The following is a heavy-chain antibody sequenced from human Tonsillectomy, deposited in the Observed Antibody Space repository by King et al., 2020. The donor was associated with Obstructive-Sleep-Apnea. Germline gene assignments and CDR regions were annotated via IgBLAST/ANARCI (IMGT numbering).Heavy chain of an antibody. Sequence: QLVQSGGGVVQPGRSLRLSCAASGFTFSHYGMHWVRQAPGKGLEWVAVIWYDGSNKYYADSVKGRFTMSRDNSKNTVYLQMNSLRAEDTAVYYCAKDVSSGYLLPGYGMDVWGQGTTVIVSS. D-gene: IGHD3-22*01. CDR1: GFTFSHYG. J-gene: IGHJ6*02. V-gene: IGHV3-33*06. CDR3: AKDVSSGYLLPGYGMDV. CDR2: IWYDGSNK.